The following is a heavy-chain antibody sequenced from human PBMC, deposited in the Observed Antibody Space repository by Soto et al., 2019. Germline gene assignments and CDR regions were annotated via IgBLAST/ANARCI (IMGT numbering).Heavy chain of an antibody. CDR1: GGSISSSNYY. CDR2: IYYSVST. J-gene: IGHJ4*02. CDR3: ARDQEKLTSFDILTGYPPQY. D-gene: IGHD3-9*01. V-gene: IGHV4-61*05. Sequence: SETLSLTCTVSGGSISSSNYYWGWIRQPPGKGLEWIGYIYYSVSTNYNPSLKSRVTISVDTSKNQFSLKLSSVTAADTAVYYCARDQEKLTSFDILTGYPPQYWGQGTLVTVSS.